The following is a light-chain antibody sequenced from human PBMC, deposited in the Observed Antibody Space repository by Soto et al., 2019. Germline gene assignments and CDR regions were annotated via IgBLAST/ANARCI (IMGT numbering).Light chain of an antibody. CDR1: SSDVGGYNY. Sequence: QSVPTQPASVSGSPGQSITISCTGTSSDVGGYNYVSWYQQHPGKAPKLMIYDVSNRPSGVSIRFSGSKSGNTASLTISGLQAEDEADYYCSSYTSSSTYVFGTGTKVTVL. J-gene: IGLJ1*01. CDR3: SSYTSSSTYV. V-gene: IGLV2-14*01. CDR2: DVS.